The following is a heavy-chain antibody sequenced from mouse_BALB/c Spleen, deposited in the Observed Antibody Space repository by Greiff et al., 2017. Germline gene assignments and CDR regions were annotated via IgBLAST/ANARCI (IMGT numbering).Heavy chain of an antibody. D-gene: IGHD1-1*01. CDR3: AREYYGSSPGFAY. CDR1: GFSLTSYG. Sequence: VMLVESGPGLVAPSQSLSITCTVSGFSLTSYGVHWVRQPPGKGLEWLGVIWAGGSTNYNSALMSRLSISKDNSKSQVFFKMNSLQANDTAIYYCAREYYGSSPGFAYWGQGTLVTVSA. J-gene: IGHJ3*01. V-gene: IGHV2-9*02. CDR2: IWAGGST.